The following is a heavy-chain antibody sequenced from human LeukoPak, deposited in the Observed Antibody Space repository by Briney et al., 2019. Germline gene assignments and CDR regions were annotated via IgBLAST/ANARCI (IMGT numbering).Heavy chain of an antibody. D-gene: IGHD2-8*01. CDR2: IYLVDSDT. CDR3: ARHGHCTNGVCYSNFYYYMDV. V-gene: IGHV5-51*01. J-gene: IGHJ6*03. Sequence: GESLKTSFKGSGYRFTSYWIGWVRQMPGKDLEWMGIIYLVDSDTRNNPSLEGQFIISVHKSISTAYLQWSSLKASDTATYYCARHGHCTNGVCYSNFYYYMDVWGKGTTVTVSS. CDR1: GYRFTSYW.